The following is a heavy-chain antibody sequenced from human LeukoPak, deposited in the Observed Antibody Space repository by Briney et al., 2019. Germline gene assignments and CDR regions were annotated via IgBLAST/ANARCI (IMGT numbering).Heavy chain of an antibody. CDR2: INPFSGGT. V-gene: IGHV1-2*04. CDR3: AREGLASDDFWSGYYRGGWFDP. CDR1: GYSFTDYY. Sequence: GASVKVSCKASGYSFTDYYIHWVRQAPGQGLVWMGWINPFSGGTKYAQKFQGWVTMTRDTSISTAYMELRSLRSDDTAVYYCAREGLASDDFWSGYYRGGWFDPWGQGTLVTVSS. D-gene: IGHD3-3*01. J-gene: IGHJ5*02.